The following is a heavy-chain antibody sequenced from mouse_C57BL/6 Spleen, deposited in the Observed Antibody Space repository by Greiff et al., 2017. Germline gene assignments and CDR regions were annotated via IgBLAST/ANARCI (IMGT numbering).Heavy chain of an antibody. CDR1: GFNIKDYY. CDR3: ARGLRRDYFDY. V-gene: IGHV14-2*01. CDR2: IDPEDGGT. D-gene: IGHD2-2*01. J-gene: IGHJ2*01. Sequence: VQLQQSGAELVKPGASVKLSCTASGFNIKDYYMHWVKQRPEQGLEWIGRIDPEDGGTKYAPKFQGKATITADTSSNTAYLQLSSLTSEDTAVYYCARGLRRDYFDYWGQGTTLTVSS.